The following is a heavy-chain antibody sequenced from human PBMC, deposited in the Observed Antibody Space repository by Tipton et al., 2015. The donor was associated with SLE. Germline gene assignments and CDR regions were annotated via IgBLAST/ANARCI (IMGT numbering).Heavy chain of an antibody. CDR2: IYYSGST. J-gene: IGHJ4*02. CDR3: ARQSPEGGSDY. CDR1: GGSISSNGYY. V-gene: IGHV4-39*01. D-gene: IGHD2-15*01. Sequence: TLSLTCTVSGGSISSNGYYWGWIRQPPGKGLEWIGNIYYSGSTYYNPSLKSRVIMSVDTSKKQFFLKLSSVTAADTAVYFCARQSPEGGSDYWGQGTLVIVSS.